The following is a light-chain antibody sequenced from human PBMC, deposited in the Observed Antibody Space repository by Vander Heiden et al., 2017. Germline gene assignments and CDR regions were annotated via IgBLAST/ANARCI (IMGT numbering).Light chain of an antibody. Sequence: QSALTQPASVSGAPGQSIPISCTGTSSDVGTYNIVSWYQLHPGKAPNLIIYEVNKWPSGGSNRFSASKSGNTASLTISGLQVEDEADYFCSSVAGSGTYVFGTGTKVTGL. J-gene: IGLJ1*01. V-gene: IGLV2-23*02. CDR3: SSVAGSGTYV. CDR1: SSDVGTYNI. CDR2: EVN.